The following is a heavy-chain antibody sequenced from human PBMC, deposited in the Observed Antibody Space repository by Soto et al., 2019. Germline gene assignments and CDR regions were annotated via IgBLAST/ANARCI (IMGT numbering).Heavy chain of an antibody. D-gene: IGHD3-10*01. CDR2: IRTKVYGGTT. J-gene: IGHJ4*02. CDR3: TRTDYYYDSGSYYPFDY. V-gene: IGHV3-49*04. CDR1: GFTVGDLA. Sequence: GSLRRSCTGSGFTVGDLAMTWVRQAPGKGLEWVGFIRTKVYGGTTEYAASVKGRFIISRDDSKSIAYLRMNSLKTEDTAVYYCTRTDYYYDSGSYYPFDYWGQGTLVTVSS.